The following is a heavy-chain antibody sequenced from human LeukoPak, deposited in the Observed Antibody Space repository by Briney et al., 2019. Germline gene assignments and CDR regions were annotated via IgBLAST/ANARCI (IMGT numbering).Heavy chain of an antibody. J-gene: IGHJ4*02. CDR2: IYYSGST. D-gene: IGHD1-20*01. Sequence: SETLSLTCTVSGGSISSSSYYWGWIRQPPGKGLEWIGSIYYSGSTYYNPSLKSRVTISVDTSKNQFSLKLSSVTAADTAVYYCARGDNWNDPFDYWGQGTLVTVSS. CDR3: ARGDNWNDPFDY. CDR1: GGSISSSSYY. V-gene: IGHV4-39*01.